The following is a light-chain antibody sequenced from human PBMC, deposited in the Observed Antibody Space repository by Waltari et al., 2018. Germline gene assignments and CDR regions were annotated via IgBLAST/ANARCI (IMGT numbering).Light chain of an antibody. CDR2: DVP. CDR3: SSYTSISTSVV. CDR1: SSAVGGYDF. Sequence: QSALTQPASLSGAPGPSITSPCTGTSSAVGGYDFVSWYKQYPGKAPQRIIYDVPYPHAGVSQLFSASKSGDTASLASSGLQTDDEADYYCSSYTSISTSVVFGGGTKLTVL. J-gene: IGLJ2*01. V-gene: IGLV2-14*03.